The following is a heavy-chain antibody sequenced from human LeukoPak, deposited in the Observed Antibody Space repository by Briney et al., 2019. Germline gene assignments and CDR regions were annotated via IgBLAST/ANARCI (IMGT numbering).Heavy chain of an antibody. D-gene: IGHD6-19*01. J-gene: IGHJ5*02. CDR1: GINFSSYW. V-gene: IGHV3-7*03. CDR3: ARDQPGTYTLSST. CDR2: IKQAGSDK. Sequence: AGSLTLSCAASGINFSSYWMSWVRQAPGNGLEWVANIKQAGSDKYYVDSVKGRFTISRDNAKNSLYLQMNSLRAEDTAVYYCARDQPGTYTLSSTWGQGTLVTVSS.